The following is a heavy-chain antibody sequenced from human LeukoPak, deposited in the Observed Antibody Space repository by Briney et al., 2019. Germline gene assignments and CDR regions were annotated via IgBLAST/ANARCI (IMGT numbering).Heavy chain of an antibody. CDR1: GLTFSNYW. CDR3: ASFCIDCYYGMDV. CDR2: INKDGSEK. J-gene: IGHJ6*02. D-gene: IGHD2-15*01. V-gene: IGHV3-7*02. Sequence: PGGSLRLSCAASGLTFSNYWMTWVRQAPGKGLEWVANINKDGSEKYYVDSVKGRFTISRDNAKNSLYLQMNSLRAEDTAVYYCASFCIDCYYGMDVWGQGTTVTVSS.